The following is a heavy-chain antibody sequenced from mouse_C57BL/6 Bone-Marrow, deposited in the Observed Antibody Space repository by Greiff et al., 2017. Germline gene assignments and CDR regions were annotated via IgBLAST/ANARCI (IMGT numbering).Heavy chain of an antibody. V-gene: IGHV1-26*01. J-gene: IGHJ4*01. Sequence: EVQLQQSGPELVKPGASVKISCKASGYTFTDYYMNWVKQSHGKSLEWIGDINPNNGGTSYNQKFKGKATLTVDKSSSTAYMELRSLTSEDSAVYYCARASWDAYYYAMDDWGQGTSVTVAS. D-gene: IGHD4-1*01. CDR2: INPNNGGT. CDR3: ARASWDAYYYAMDD. CDR1: GYTFTDYY.